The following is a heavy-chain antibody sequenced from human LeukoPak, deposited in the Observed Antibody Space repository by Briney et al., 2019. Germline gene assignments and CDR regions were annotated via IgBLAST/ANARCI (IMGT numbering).Heavy chain of an antibody. J-gene: IGHJ4*02. CDR1: GFTVSNNY. CDR2: IWYDGSNK. D-gene: IGHD2-8*01. Sequence: GGSLRLSCAASGFTVSNNYMSWVRQAPGKGLEWVAVIWYDGSNKYYADSVKGRFTISRDNSKNTLYLQMNSLRAEDTAVYYCARGMGPGDYWGQGTLVTVSS. V-gene: IGHV3-33*08. CDR3: ARGMGPGDY.